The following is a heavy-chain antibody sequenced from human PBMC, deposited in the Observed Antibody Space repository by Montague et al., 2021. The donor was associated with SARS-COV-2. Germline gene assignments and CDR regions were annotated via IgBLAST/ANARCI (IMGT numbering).Heavy chain of an antibody. Sequence: PALVKPTQTLTLTCTFSGFSLSTSGMCVSWIRQPPGKALEWLARIDWDDDIYYSTSLKTRLTVSKDTSKNQVVLTMTNMDPVDPATYYCARMRYYYYMDVWGKGTTVTVSS. J-gene: IGHJ6*03. V-gene: IGHV2-70*11. CDR1: GFSLSTSGMC. CDR3: ARMRYYYYMDV. CDR2: IDWDDDI.